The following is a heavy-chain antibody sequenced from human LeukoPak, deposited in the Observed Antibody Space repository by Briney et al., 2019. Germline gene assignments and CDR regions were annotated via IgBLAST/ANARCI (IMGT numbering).Heavy chain of an antibody. D-gene: IGHD3-3*01. J-gene: IGHJ5*02. CDR3: AKASPYDS. V-gene: IGHV3-23*01. CDR1: GFTFSSYG. CDR2: ISGSGHRT. Sequence: GGSLRLSCAASGFTFSSYGVSWVRQAPGKGLEWVSGISGSGHRTYYADSVKGRFTISRDNSKSTLYLQMNSLRAEDTAVYYCAKASPYDSWGQGTLVTVSS.